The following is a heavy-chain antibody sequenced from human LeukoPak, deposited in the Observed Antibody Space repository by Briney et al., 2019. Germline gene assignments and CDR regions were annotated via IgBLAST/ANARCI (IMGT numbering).Heavy chain of an antibody. V-gene: IGHV1-2*02. CDR3: ARELGTTGTTLHWYFDL. D-gene: IGHD1-1*01. CDR1: GYTFTGYY. CDR2: INPNSGGT. J-gene: IGHJ2*01. Sequence: VPVKVSCKASGYTFTGYYMHWVRQAPEQGLEWREWINPNSGGTNYAQKFQGRVTMTRDTSISTAYMELSRLRSDDTAVYYCARELGTTGTTLHWYFDLWGRGTLVTVSS.